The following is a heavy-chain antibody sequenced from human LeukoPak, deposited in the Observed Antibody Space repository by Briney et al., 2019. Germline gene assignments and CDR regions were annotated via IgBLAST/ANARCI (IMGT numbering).Heavy chain of an antibody. Sequence: SETLSLTCTVSGGSISNYYWSWIRQSPGKGLEWIGYIYYSGSTKYSPSLKSRVTTSVNTSKNQFSLKLSSVTAADTAVYYCARHATSDYGFPFDYWGQGTLVTVSS. CDR2: IYYSGST. CDR1: GGSISNYY. J-gene: IGHJ4*02. D-gene: IGHD4/OR15-4a*01. V-gene: IGHV4-59*08. CDR3: ARHATSDYGFPFDY.